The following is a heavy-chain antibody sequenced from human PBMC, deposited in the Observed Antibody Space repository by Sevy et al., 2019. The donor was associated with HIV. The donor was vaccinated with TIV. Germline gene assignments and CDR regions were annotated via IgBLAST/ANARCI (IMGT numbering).Heavy chain of an antibody. CDR3: AGDIVGAFFPGSYYYYGMDV. J-gene: IGHJ6*02. CDR1: GFTFSSYW. V-gene: IGHV3-7*03. Sequence: GGSLRLSCAASGFTFSSYWMSWVRQAPGKGLEWVANIKQDGSEKYYVDSVKGRFPISRDNAKNSLYLQMNRLRAEDTAVYYCAGDIVGAFFPGSYYYYGMDVWGQGTTVTVSS. D-gene: IGHD1-26*01. CDR2: IKQDGSEK.